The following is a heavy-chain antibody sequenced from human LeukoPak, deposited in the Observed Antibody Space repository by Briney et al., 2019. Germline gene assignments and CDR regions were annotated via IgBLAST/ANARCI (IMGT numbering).Heavy chain of an antibody. Sequence: GASVKVSCKASGGTFSSYAISWVRQAPGQGLEWMGGFIPIFGTANYAQKFQGRVTITADKSTSTAYMELSSLRSEDTAVYYCASSRAFTKNYESSPWGGWGQGTLVTVSS. V-gene: IGHV1-69*06. CDR1: GGTFSSYA. J-gene: IGHJ4*02. CDR3: ASSRAFTKNYESSPWGG. CDR2: FIPIFGTA. D-gene: IGHD3-22*01.